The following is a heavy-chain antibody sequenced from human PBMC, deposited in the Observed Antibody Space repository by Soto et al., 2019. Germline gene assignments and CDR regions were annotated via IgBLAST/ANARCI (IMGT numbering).Heavy chain of an antibody. J-gene: IGHJ6*02. CDR1: AHSFTNYW. CDR3: ATTQSSATFKTYYYDMHV. D-gene: IGHD3-10*01. Sequence: GGSLKISCKDSAHSFTNYWIVWVRQMPVKVLEWMGSIYRDDCETRYSPSFQGQVTISADKSINTAYLQWSSLKASDTAIYYCATTQSSATFKTYYYDMHVWGQGTTVTVSS. V-gene: IGHV5-51*01. CDR2: IYRDDCET.